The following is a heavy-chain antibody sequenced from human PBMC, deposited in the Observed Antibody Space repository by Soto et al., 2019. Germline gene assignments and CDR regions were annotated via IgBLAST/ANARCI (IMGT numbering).Heavy chain of an antibody. CDR1: GFTFNKYA. CDR2: INYNGASA. Sequence: GGSLRLSCLASGFTFNKYAMHWVRQAPGKGLEYVSAINYNGASAYYVDAVKVRFTISRDNSMNTVYLRLSSLRVEDTAVYYCAKRNASGQRGNWFDPWGQGTLVTVSS. J-gene: IGHJ5*02. CDR3: AKRNASGQRGNWFDP. V-gene: IGHV3-64D*06. D-gene: IGHD3-10*01.